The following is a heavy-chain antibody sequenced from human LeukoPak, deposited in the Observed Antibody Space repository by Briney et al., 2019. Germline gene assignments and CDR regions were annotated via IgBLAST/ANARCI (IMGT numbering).Heavy chain of an antibody. CDR1: RYTFTSYD. CDR3: ARLSQTPDYYTLGGYYYLGY. Sequence: ASMKVSCKASRYTFTSYDINWVREAAGHRLEWMGWMNPNTGRTGYAQKFQGRITMTRDTSINTAYMELTNLRSEDTAIYYCARLSQTPDYYTLGGYYYLGYWGQGTPVTVSS. CDR2: MNPNTGRT. V-gene: IGHV1-8*01. J-gene: IGHJ4*02. D-gene: IGHD3-10*01.